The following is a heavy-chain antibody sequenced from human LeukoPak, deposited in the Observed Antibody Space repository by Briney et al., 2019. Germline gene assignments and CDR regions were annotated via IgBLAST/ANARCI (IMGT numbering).Heavy chain of an antibody. V-gene: IGHV4-59*01. Sequence: PSETLSLTCTVSGGSINSYYWSWIRQPPGKGLEWIGYIYYSGSTNYNPSLKSRLIISVDTSKNQFSLQLSSVTAADTAVYHCARVRSSSASYPWYLDYWGQGTLVTVSS. CDR2: IYYSGST. D-gene: IGHD3-22*01. CDR1: GGSINSYY. J-gene: IGHJ4*02. CDR3: ARVRSSSASYPWYLDY.